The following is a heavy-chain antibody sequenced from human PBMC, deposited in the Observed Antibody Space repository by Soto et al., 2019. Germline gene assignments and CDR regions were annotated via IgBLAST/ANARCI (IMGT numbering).Heavy chain of an antibody. J-gene: IGHJ4*02. CDR1: GFTFSSYG. V-gene: IGHV3-30*18. CDR3: AKDKYEGGGGGSCYSDY. CDR2: ISYDGSNK. D-gene: IGHD2-15*01. Sequence: QVQLVESGGGVVQPGRSLRLSCAASGFTFSSYGMHWVRQAPGKGLEWVAVISYDGSNKYYADSVKGRFTISRDNSKNTLYLQMNSLRAEDTAVYYCAKDKYEGGGGGSCYSDYWGQGTLVTVSS.